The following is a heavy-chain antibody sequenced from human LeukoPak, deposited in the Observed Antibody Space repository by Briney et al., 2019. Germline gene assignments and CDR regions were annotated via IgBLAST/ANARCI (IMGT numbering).Heavy chain of an antibody. V-gene: IGHV3-49*03. J-gene: IGHJ4*02. CDR3: TTSACSNGVCYTSVNY. D-gene: IGHD2-8*01. Sequence: HTGGSLRLSCTASGFNFGDYGMSWFRQAPGKGLEWVGFIRRKAYGRTTEYAASVKGRFTISRDDSKSIAYLQMNSLKTEDTAVYYCTTSACSNGVCYTSVNYWGQGTLVTVSS. CDR1: GFNFGDYG. CDR2: IRRKAYGRTT.